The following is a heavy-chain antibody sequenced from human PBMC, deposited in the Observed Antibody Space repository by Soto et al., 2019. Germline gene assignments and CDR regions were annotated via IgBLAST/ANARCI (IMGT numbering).Heavy chain of an antibody. V-gene: IGHV3-21*01. D-gene: IGHD3-9*01. J-gene: IGHJ4*02. CDR3: ARGDDILAPSDY. Sequence: EVQLVESGGGLVKPGGSLRLSCAASGFTFSSYSMNWVRQAPGKGLEWVSSISSSSSYIYYADSVKGRFTISRDNAKNPLYLQMNSLRAEDTAVYYCARGDDILAPSDYWGQGTLVTVSS. CDR2: ISSSSSYI. CDR1: GFTFSSYS.